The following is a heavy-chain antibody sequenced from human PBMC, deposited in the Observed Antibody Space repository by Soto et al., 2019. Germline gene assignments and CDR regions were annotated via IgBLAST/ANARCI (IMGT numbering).Heavy chain of an antibody. D-gene: IGHD5-18*01. CDR3: ARDGYSYGIFDY. V-gene: IGHV4-4*07. CDR1: GGSISSYY. J-gene: IGHJ4*02. CDR2: IYTSGST. Sequence: PSETLSLTCTVSGGSISSYYWSWIRQPAGKGLEWIGRIYTSGSTNYNPSLKSRVTMSVDASKNQFSLKLSPVTAADTAVYYCARDGYSYGIFDYWGQGTLVTVSS.